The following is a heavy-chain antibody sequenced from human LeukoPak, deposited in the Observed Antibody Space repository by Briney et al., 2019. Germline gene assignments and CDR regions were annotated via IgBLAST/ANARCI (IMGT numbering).Heavy chain of an antibody. CDR2: IYYSGST. J-gene: IGHJ3*02. Sequence: SETLSLTCTVSGGSISSYYWSWIRQPPGKGLEWIGYIYYSGSTNYNPSLKSRVTISVDTSKNQFSLKLSSVTAADTAVYYCASGLVVMVTRAFDIWGQGTMVTVSS. CDR3: ASGLVVMVTRAFDI. D-gene: IGHD4-23*01. CDR1: GGSISSYY. V-gene: IGHV4-59*01.